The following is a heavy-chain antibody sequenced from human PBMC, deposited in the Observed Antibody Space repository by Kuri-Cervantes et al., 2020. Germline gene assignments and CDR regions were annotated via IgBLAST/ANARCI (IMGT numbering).Heavy chain of an antibody. CDR2: ISYDGSNK. CDR1: GYTFSSYA. CDR3: ARAGRGYSYGFLLSSEAYGMDV. D-gene: IGHD5-18*01. J-gene: IGHJ6*02. V-gene: IGHV3-30*04. Sequence: GGSLRLSCAASGYTFSSYAMHWVRQAPGKGLEWVAVISYDGSNKYYADSVKGRFTISRDNSKNTLYLQMNSLRAGDTAVYYCARAGRGYSYGFLLSSEAYGMDVWGQGTTVTVSS.